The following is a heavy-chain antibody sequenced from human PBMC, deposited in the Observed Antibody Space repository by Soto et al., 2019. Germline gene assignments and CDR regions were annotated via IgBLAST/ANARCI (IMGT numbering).Heavy chain of an antibody. CDR2: LYYSGST. D-gene: IGHD1-26*01. Sequence: SETLSLTCTVSGGSISGSSYYWGWIRQPPGKGLEWIGSLYYSGSTYYNPSLKSRVTISVDTSKKQFSLRLSSVTAAETAVYYCARLVAGAPAYHFEYWGQGTLVTVSS. CDR1: GGSISGSSYY. J-gene: IGHJ4*02. V-gene: IGHV4-39*01. CDR3: ARLVAGAPAYHFEY.